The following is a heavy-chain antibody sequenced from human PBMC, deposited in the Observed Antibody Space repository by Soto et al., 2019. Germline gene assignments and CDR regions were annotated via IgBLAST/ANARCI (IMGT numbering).Heavy chain of an antibody. Sequence: VQLVESGGAVVQPGRSLRLSCAASGFTFSNSGMHWVRQAPGKGLEWVAVIWYDGSNKYYADSVKGRFTISRDNSKNTLYLQMNSLRAEDTAVYYCAKDSNSLGLDYWGQGTLVTVSS. CDR1: GFTFSNSG. D-gene: IGHD6-6*01. V-gene: IGHV3-33*06. J-gene: IGHJ4*02. CDR3: AKDSNSLGLDY. CDR2: IWYDGSNK.